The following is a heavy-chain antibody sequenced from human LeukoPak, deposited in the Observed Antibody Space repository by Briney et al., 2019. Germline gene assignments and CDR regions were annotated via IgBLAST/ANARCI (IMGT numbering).Heavy chain of an antibody. V-gene: IGHV3-11*04. CDR3: ARSHLWGGYFDY. D-gene: IGHD3-3*02. Sequence: TGGSLRLSCAASGFTFSDYYMSWIRQAPGKGLEWVSYISSSGSTIYYADSVKGRFTISRDNAKNSLYLQMNSLRAEGTAVYYCARSHLWGGYFDYWGQGTLVTVSS. J-gene: IGHJ4*02. CDR1: GFTFSDYY. CDR2: ISSSGSTI.